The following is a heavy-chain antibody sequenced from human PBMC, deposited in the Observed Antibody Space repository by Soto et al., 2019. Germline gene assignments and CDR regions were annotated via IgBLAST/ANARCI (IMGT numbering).Heavy chain of an antibody. V-gene: IGHV4-4*02. J-gene: IGHJ4*02. CDR1: GASISNTNW. D-gene: IGHD6-13*01. CDR3: AIPGAGDFDY. Sequence: QVQLQESGPGLVEPSGTPSLTCAVSGASISNTNWWSWVRQPPGKGLEWIGEIYHSGTTNCDPSLKSRVTISVDKSNNQFSLKLSSVTSADTAVYYCAIPGAGDFDYWGQGTLVTVSS. CDR2: IYHSGTT.